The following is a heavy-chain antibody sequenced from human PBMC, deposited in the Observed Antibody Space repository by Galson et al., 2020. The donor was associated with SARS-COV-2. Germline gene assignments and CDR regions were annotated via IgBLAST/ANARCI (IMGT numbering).Heavy chain of an antibody. V-gene: IGHV3-11*01. CDR1: GFTFSDYY. Sequence: GESLKISCAASGFTFSDYYMSWIRQAPGKGLEWVSYISSSGSTIYYADSVKGRFTISRDNAKNSLYLQMNSLRAEDTAVYYCARGPVIPYYYYDVDVWGKGTTVTVAS. CDR2: ISSSGSTI. CDR3: ARGPVIPYYYYDVDV. J-gene: IGHJ6*03.